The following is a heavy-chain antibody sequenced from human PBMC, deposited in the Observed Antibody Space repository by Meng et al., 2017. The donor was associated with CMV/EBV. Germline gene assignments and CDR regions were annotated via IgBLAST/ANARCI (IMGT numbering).Heavy chain of an antibody. Sequence: ETLSLTCTVSGYSISSGYYWGWIRQPPGKGLEWVSSISSSSSYIYYADSVKGRFTISRDNAKNSLYLQMNSLRAEDTAVYYCARDLGYCSGGSCYSYYFDYWGQGTLVTVSS. CDR2: ISSSSSYI. CDR3: ARDLGYCSGGSCYSYYFDY. V-gene: IGHV3-21*01. D-gene: IGHD2-15*01. CDR1: GYSISSGYY. J-gene: IGHJ4*02.